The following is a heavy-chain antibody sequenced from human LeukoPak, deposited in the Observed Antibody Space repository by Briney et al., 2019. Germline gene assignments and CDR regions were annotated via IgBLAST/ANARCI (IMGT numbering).Heavy chain of an antibody. Sequence: SETLSLTCAVYGGSFSGYYWSWLRQPPGKGLEWIGEINHSGSTNYNPSLKSRVTISVDTSKNQFSLKLSSVTAADTAVYYCARLGYSSSWSPFRYGGQGTLVTVSS. CDR1: GGSFSGYY. D-gene: IGHD6-13*01. V-gene: IGHV4-34*01. CDR2: INHSGST. J-gene: IGHJ4*02. CDR3: ARLGYSSSWSPFRY.